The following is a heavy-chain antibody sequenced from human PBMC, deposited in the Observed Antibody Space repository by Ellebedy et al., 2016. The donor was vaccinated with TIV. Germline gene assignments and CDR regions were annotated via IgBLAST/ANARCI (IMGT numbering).Heavy chain of an antibody. V-gene: IGHV3-21*01. Sequence: GESLKISCAASGFTFSNYNMNWVRQAPGKGLEWVSSIGSTSSDIDYADSVKGRFTISRDNAKNTLYLQMNSLRAEDTAVYYCARDFRGSVDYWGQGTLVTVSS. CDR3: ARDFRGSVDY. CDR2: IGSTSSDI. D-gene: IGHD3-10*01. CDR1: GFTFSNYN. J-gene: IGHJ4*02.